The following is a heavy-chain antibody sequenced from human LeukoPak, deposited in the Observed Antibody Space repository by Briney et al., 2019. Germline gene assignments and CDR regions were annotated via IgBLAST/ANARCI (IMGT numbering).Heavy chain of an antibody. CDR3: AKEGDKDYGDLVFY. J-gene: IGHJ4*02. D-gene: IGHD4-17*01. V-gene: IGHV3-30*02. CDR2: IRYDGSNK. CDR1: GFTFISYG. Sequence: GGSLRLSCAASGFTFISYGMHWVRQAPGKGLEWVAFIRYDGSNKYYADSVKGRFTISRDNSKNTLYLQMNSLRAEDTAVYYCAKEGDKDYGDLVFYWGQGTLVTVSS.